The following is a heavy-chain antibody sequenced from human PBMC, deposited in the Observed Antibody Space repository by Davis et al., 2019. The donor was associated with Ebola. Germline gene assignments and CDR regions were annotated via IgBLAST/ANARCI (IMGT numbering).Heavy chain of an antibody. J-gene: IGHJ4*02. CDR3: ARIAYGDSPAPNFFDY. V-gene: IGHV2-70*11. CDR2: IDWDDDK. D-gene: IGHD4-17*01. CDR1: GFSLSTSGMC. Sequence: SGPTLVKPTQTLTLTCTFSGFSLSTSGMCVSWIRQPPGKALEWLARIDWDDDKYYSTSLKTRLTISKDTSKNQVVLTMTNMDPVDTATYYCARIAYGDSPAPNFFDYWGQGTLVTVSS.